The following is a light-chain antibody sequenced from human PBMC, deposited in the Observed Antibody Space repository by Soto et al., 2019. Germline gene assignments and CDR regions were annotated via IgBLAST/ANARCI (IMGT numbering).Light chain of an antibody. J-gene: IGLJ3*02. CDR2: DVS. V-gene: IGLV2-11*01. Sequence: QLVLTQPRSVSGSPGQSVTIAGTGTSSDVGGYDYVSWYQQHPGKAPKLMILDVSKWPSGVPDRFSGSKSGNTASLTISGLQDEDEADYYCCAYAGSNTWVFGGGTKLTVL. CDR1: SSDVGGYDY. CDR3: CAYAGSNTWV.